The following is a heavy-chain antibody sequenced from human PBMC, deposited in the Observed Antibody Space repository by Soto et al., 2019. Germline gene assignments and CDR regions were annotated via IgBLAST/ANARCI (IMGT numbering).Heavy chain of an antibody. V-gene: IGHV5-51*01. CDR2: IYPGDSCT. D-gene: IGHD3-22*01. Sequence: VESLKISCKGSGYSFTSYWIGWVRQIPGKGLEWMGIIYPGDSCTRYSPSFQGQVTISADKSISTAYLQWSSLKASDTAMYYCAIQGYYYDSSSYRNWSDRWGQGTMVTVSS. CDR3: AIQGYYYDSSSYRNWSDR. J-gene: IGHJ5*02. CDR1: GYSFTSYW.